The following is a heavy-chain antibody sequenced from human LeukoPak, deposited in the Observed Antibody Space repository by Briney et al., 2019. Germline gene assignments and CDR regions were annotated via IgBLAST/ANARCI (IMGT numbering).Heavy chain of an antibody. Sequence: PGGSLRLSCAASGFTFSSYSMNWVRQAPGKGLEWVSSISSSSSYIYYADSVKGRFTISRDNAKNSLYLQMNSLRSEDTAVYYCAREAYYYGSGSYRYSDYWGQGTLVTVSS. D-gene: IGHD3-10*01. CDR1: GFTFSSYS. CDR2: ISSSSSYI. CDR3: AREAYYYGSGSYRYSDY. J-gene: IGHJ4*02. V-gene: IGHV3-21*04.